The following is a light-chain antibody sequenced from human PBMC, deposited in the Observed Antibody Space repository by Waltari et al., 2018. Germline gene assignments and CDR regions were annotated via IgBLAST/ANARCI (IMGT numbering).Light chain of an antibody. Sequence: DIQMTQSPSSLSASVGDRVTITSRASQSISSYLNWYQQKPGKAPKLLIYAASSLQSGVPSRFSGSGSGTDFTLTISSLQPEDFATYYCQQSYSTPRTFGQGTKLEIK. V-gene: IGKV1-39*01. J-gene: IGKJ2*02. CDR1: QSISSY. CDR2: AAS. CDR3: QQSYSTPRT.